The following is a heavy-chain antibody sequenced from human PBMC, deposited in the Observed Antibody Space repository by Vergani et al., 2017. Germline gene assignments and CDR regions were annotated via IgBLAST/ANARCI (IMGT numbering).Heavy chain of an antibody. J-gene: IGHJ4*02. CDR3: ARGGGSSWYIGAKEIED. CDR1: GGSFSGYY. CDR2: INHSGST. Sequence: QVQLQQWGAGLLKPSETLSLTCAVYGGSFSGYYWSWIRQPPGQGLEWIGEINHSGSTNYNPSLKSRVTISVDTSKNQFSLKLSSVTAADTAVYYCARGGGSSWYIGAKEIEDWGQGTLVTDSS. V-gene: IGHV4-34*01. D-gene: IGHD6-13*01.